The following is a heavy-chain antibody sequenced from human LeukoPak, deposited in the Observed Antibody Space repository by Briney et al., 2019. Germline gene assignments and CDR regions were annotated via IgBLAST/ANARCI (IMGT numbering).Heavy chain of an antibody. CDR2: INPNSGGT. V-gene: IGHV1-2*02. D-gene: IGHD1-26*01. Sequence: GASVKVSCKASGYTFTDYYIHWVRQAPGQGLEWMGWINPNSGGTNYAQKFQGRVTMTRDTSISTAYMELSRLRSDDTAVYYCARGMVVGATSWFDPWGQGTLVTVSS. J-gene: IGHJ5*02. CDR1: GYTFTDYY. CDR3: ARGMVVGATSWFDP.